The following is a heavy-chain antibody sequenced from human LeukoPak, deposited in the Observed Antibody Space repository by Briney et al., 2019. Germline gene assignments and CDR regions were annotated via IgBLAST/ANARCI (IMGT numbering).Heavy chain of an antibody. D-gene: IGHD5-24*01. CDR1: GFTLRDYS. CDR3: ARDYKYAFDN. J-gene: IGHJ4*02. V-gene: IGHV3-48*01. CDR2: LGIDSGNT. Sequence: PGGSLRLSCAASGFTLRDYSMYWGRHGPGKGLERISYLGIDSGNTNYADSVKGRFTIARDKDKNSLYLQMNSLRVEDTAVYYCARDYKYAFDNWGQGTLVTVSS.